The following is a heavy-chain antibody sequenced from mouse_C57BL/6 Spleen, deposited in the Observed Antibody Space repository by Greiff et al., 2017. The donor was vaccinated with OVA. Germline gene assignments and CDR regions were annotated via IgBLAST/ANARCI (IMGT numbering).Heavy chain of an antibody. CDR1: GYTFTSYG. CDR2: IYPRSGNT. CDR3: AFPYYSNYGNYFDY. Sequence: QVQLKESGAELARPGASVNLSCKASGYTFTSYGISWVKQRTGQGLEWIGEIYPRSGNTYYNENFKGKATLTADKSSSTAYMELRSLTSEDSAVYFCAFPYYSNYGNYFDYWGQGTTLTVSS. D-gene: IGHD2-5*01. J-gene: IGHJ2*01. V-gene: IGHV1-81*01.